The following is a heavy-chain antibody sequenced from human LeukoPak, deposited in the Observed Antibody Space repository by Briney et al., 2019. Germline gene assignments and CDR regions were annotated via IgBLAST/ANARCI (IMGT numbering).Heavy chain of an antibody. D-gene: IGHD3-3*01. Sequence: SETLSLTCAVYGGSFSGYYWSWIRQPPGKGLEWIGEINHSGSTNYNPSLKSRVTISVDTSKNQFSLKLSSVTAADTAVYYCAGDLCSYYDFWSGYYNWFDPWGQGTLVTVSS. CDR1: GGSFSGYY. CDR3: AGDLCSYYDFWSGYYNWFDP. V-gene: IGHV4-34*01. CDR2: INHSGST. J-gene: IGHJ5*02.